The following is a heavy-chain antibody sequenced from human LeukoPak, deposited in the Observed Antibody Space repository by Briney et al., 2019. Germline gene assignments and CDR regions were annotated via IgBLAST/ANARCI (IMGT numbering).Heavy chain of an antibody. CDR2: IRQDGSEK. J-gene: IGHJ4*02. D-gene: IGHD6-13*01. Sequence: GGSLRLSCAASGFTFSSYLMSWVRQAPGKGLEWVANIRQDGSEKYYVDSVKGRFTISRDNAKNSLYLQMNSLRAEDTAVYYCAREERLGIAAAGNYWGQGTLVTVSS. V-gene: IGHV3-7*01. CDR1: GFTFSSYL. CDR3: AREERLGIAAAGNY.